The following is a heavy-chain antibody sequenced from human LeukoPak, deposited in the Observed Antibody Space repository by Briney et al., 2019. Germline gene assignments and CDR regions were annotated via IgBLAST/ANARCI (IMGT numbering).Heavy chain of an antibody. Sequence: SETLSLTCSVSGGSISRSSYYWGWIRQPPGKGLEWIGSIYYSGSTYYNPSLKSRVTISVDTSKNQFSLKLSSVTAADTAVYYCARGGYVLRFSEWLLFPDQWGQGTLVTVSS. D-gene: IGHD3-3*01. V-gene: IGHV4-39*01. CDR1: GGSISRSSYY. J-gene: IGHJ4*02. CDR2: IYYSGST. CDR3: ARGGYVLRFSEWLLFPDQ.